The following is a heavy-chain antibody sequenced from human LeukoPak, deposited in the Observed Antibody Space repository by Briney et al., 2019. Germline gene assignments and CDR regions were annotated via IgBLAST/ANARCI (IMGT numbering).Heavy chain of an antibody. CDR3: ARVGYYYDSGGYS. D-gene: IGHD3-22*01. Sequence: SQTLSLTCTVSGGSISSGDYYWSWIRQPPGKGLGWIGYIYYSGSTYYSPSLKSRVTISVDTSKNQFSLKLNSVTAEDTAVYYCARVGYYYDSGGYSWGQGTLVTVSS. J-gene: IGHJ5*02. CDR1: GGSISSGDYY. V-gene: IGHV4-30-4*01. CDR2: IYYSGST.